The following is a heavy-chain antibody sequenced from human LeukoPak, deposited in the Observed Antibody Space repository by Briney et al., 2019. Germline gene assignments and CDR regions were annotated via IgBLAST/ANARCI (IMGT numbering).Heavy chain of an antibody. D-gene: IGHD1-1*01. CDR1: GYTFTGYY. V-gene: IGHV1-46*01. Sequence: ASVKVSCKASGYTFTGYYMHWVRQAPGQGLEWMGIINPSGGSTSYAQKFQGRVTMTRDMSTSTVYMELSSLRSEDTAVYYCAREGEERVIDYWGQGTLVTVSS. CDR2: INPSGGST. J-gene: IGHJ4*02. CDR3: AREGEERVIDY.